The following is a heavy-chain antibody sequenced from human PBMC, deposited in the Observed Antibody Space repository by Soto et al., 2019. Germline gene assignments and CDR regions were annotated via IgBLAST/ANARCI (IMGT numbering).Heavy chain of an antibody. Sequence: SETLSLTCTVSGGSISNYYWTWIRQPPGKGLEWIGYIYNSGSTNYNPSLRSRVTMSIDTSQEQFSLKLSSVTATDTAVYYCARHVNLPLAGTGFDSXGRGTLVTVSS. CDR1: GGSISNYY. J-gene: IGHJ4*02. V-gene: IGHV4-59*08. CDR2: IYNSGST. CDR3: ARHVNLPLAGTGFDS. D-gene: IGHD6-19*01.